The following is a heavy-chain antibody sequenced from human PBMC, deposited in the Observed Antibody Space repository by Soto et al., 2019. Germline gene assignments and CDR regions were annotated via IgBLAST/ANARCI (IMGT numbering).Heavy chain of an antibody. V-gene: IGHV4-34*01. CDR1: GGSFSGYY. CDR3: ARSFYDFWRGYYTGSPSDY. D-gene: IGHD3-3*01. CDR2: INHSGST. J-gene: IGHJ4*02. Sequence: PSETLSLTCAVYGGSFSGYYWSWIRQPPGKGLEWIGEINHSGSTNYNPSLKRRVTISVDTSKNQFSLKLSSVTASDTAVYYCARSFYDFWRGYYTGSPSDYWGQGTLVTVSS.